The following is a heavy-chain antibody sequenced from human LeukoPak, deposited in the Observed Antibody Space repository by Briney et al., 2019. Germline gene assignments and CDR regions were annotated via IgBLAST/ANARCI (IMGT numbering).Heavy chain of an antibody. CDR2: INPSGGST. CDR1: GYTFTSYY. J-gene: IGHJ3*02. Sequence: APVKVSCKASGYTFTSYYMHWVRQSPGQGLEWMGIINPSGGSTSYAQKFQGRVTMTRDTSTSTVYMELSSLRSEDTAVYYCARAKRIVPAAIPDAFDIWGQGTMVTVSS. CDR3: ARAKRIVPAAIPDAFDI. V-gene: IGHV1-46*01. D-gene: IGHD2-2*02.